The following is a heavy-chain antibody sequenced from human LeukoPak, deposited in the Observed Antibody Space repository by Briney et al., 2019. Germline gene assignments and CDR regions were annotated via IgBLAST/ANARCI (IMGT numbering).Heavy chain of an antibody. CDR3: GAAGGVIGQIDY. Sequence: SETLSLTCAVSGGSISSSNWWSWVRPPPGKGLEWIGEIYHSGSTNYNPSLKSRVTISVDKSKNQFSLKLSSVTAADTAVYYCGAAGGVIGQIDYWGQGTLVTVSS. D-gene: IGHD3-16*02. CDR2: IYHSGST. J-gene: IGHJ4*02. V-gene: IGHV4-4*02. CDR1: GGSISSSNW.